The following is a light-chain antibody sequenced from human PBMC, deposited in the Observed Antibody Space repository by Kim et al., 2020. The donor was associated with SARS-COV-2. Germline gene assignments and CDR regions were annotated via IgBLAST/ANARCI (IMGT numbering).Light chain of an antibody. CDR1: QDISTH. J-gene: IGKJ2*01. CDR3: QQYSRYPPT. Sequence: SASVGARVTMTCRASQDISTHLAWFQQKPGKAPTSLIYGASNVQSAVPSKFSGSASGTHFSLTISSLQPEDFATYYCQQYSRYPPTFGQGTKLDI. CDR2: GAS. V-gene: IGKV1-16*02.